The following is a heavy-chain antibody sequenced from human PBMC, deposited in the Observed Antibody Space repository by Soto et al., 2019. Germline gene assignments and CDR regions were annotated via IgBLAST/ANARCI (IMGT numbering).Heavy chain of an antibody. CDR1: GGSISSSTYY. J-gene: IGHJ3*02. CDR3: VRHYSAAHTTGYHYFET. D-gene: IGHD3-22*01. Sequence: QLQLQESGPGLVKPSETLSLTCSVFGGSISSSTYYWGWVRQPPGKGLEWIGSVDYSGGTYNNPSLKSRVTMSVDTAKNQYSLRLTSVTAADTAVYYCVRHYSAAHTTGYHYFETWGQGTIVTVSS. V-gene: IGHV4-39*01. CDR2: VDYSGGT.